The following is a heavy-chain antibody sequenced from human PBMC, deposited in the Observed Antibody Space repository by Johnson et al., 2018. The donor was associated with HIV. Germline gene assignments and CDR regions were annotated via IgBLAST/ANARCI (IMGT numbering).Heavy chain of an antibody. Sequence: VQLVESGGGVVRPGGSLRLSCAASGFTFDDYAMHWVRQAPGKGLEWVSGISWNSGSIGYADSVKGRFTISRDNAKNSLYLQMNSLRAEDTALYYCAKVDVTRAPRGTDAFDIWGQGTMVTVSS. D-gene: IGHD3-10*01. J-gene: IGHJ3*02. V-gene: IGHV3-9*01. CDR3: AKVDVTRAPRGTDAFDI. CDR1: GFTFDDYA. CDR2: ISWNSGSI.